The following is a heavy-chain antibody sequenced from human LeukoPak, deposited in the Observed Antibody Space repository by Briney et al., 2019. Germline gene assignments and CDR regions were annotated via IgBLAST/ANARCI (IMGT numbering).Heavy chain of an antibody. CDR3: XXDFFRGKVGATRY. CDR1: GFTFSDYY. CDR2: ISSSGSTI. J-gene: IGHJ4*02. D-gene: IGHD1-26*01. Sequence: GGSLRLSCAASGFTFSDYYMSWIRQAPGKGLEWVSYISSSGSTIYYADSVKGRFTTSRDNAKNSLYLQMNSLRAEDTAVYYCXXDFFRGKVGATRYWGQGTLVTVSS. V-gene: IGHV3-11*01.